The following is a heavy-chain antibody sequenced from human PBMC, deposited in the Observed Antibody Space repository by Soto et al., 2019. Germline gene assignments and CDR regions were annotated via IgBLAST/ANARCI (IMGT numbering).Heavy chain of an antibody. CDR1: GGTFSSNS. Sequence: QVQLLQSGAEVKKPGSSVTVSCKASGGTFSSNSIVWVRQAPGQGLEWMGGIVPMFGTPKNAQKFQGRLTITADESTSTVYMELKSLRYDDTAVYYCARLEQQLVDYWYLDHLGRGTLVTVSS. J-gene: IGHJ2*01. CDR2: IVPMFGTP. D-gene: IGHD6-13*01. CDR3: ARLEQQLVDYWYLDH. V-gene: IGHV1-69*12.